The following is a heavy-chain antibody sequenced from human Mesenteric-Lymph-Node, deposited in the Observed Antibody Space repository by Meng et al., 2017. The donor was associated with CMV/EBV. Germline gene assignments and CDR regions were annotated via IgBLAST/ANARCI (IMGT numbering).Heavy chain of an antibody. D-gene: IGHD3-3*01. CDR2: IHYSGST. J-gene: IGHJ5*02. V-gene: IGHV4-39*07. Sequence: SETLSLTCTVSRGSISGSSYYWGWIRQPPGKGLEWIGSIHYSGSTYYNPSLKSRVTISLDTSKNQFSLKLSSVTAADTAVYYCARSDYDLGRFDPWGQGTLVTVSS. CDR3: ARSDYDLGRFDP. CDR1: RGSISGSSYY.